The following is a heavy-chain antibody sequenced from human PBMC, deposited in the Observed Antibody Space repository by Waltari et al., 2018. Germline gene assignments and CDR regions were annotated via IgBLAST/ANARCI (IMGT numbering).Heavy chain of an antibody. CDR2: IDYSGGT. J-gene: IGHJ5*02. CDR3: ASQIVVVPAANQNWFDP. CDR1: GGSISSSSYH. Sequence: QLQLQESGPGLVKPSETLSLPCTVSGGSISSSSYHWGWIRQPPGKGREWIGIIDYSGGTYYNPSLKGRVTISVDTSKNQFSLKLSSVTAADTAVYYCASQIVVVPAANQNWFDPWGQGTLVTVSS. V-gene: IGHV4-39*01. D-gene: IGHD2-2*01.